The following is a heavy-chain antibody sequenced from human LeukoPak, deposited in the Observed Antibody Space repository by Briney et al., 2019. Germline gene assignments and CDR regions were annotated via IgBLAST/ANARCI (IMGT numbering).Heavy chain of an antibody. CDR2: SSAYNGNT. Sequence: ASVQVSCKASGYTFTSYGISWMRQAPGQGLEWMGWSSAYNGNTNYAHKLHGRVTMTTDASTSTAYMPLRSLRSDDTAVYYCARGGYCSSTSCYFPDYWGQGTLVTVSS. V-gene: IGHV1-18*01. J-gene: IGHJ4*02. CDR3: ARGGYCSSTSCYFPDY. D-gene: IGHD2-2*01. CDR1: GYTFTSYG.